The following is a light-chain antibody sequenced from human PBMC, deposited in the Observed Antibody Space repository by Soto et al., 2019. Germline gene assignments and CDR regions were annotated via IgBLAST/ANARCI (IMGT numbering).Light chain of an antibody. J-gene: IGLJ2*01. CDR3: SSYTSSSTLAV. Sequence: QSALTQPASVSGSPGQSITISCTGTSSDVGGYNLVSWYQQLPGKAPKLMIYDVSNRPSGVSNRFSGSKSGNTASLTISGLQAEDEADYFCSSYTSSSTLAVFGGGTKVTVL. CDR1: SSDVGGYNL. CDR2: DVS. V-gene: IGLV2-14*01.